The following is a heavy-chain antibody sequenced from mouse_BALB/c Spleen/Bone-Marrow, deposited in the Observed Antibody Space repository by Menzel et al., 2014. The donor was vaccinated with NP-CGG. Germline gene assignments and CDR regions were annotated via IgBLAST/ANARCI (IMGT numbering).Heavy chain of an antibody. V-gene: IGHV14-3*02. CDR3: ARGYYDYVYAMDY. Sequence: EVMLVESGAELVKPGASVKLSCTASGLNIKDTYMHWVKQRPEQGLEWIGRIDPANGNTKYDPKFQGKATITADTPSNTAYLQLSSLTSEDTAVYYCARGYYDYVYAMDYWGQGTTVTVSS. CDR1: GLNIKDTY. D-gene: IGHD2-4*01. J-gene: IGHJ4*01. CDR2: IDPANGNT.